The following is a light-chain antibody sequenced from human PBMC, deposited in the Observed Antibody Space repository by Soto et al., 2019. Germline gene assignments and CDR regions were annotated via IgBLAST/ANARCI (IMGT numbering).Light chain of an antibody. CDR3: QPLRLYPST. V-gene: IGKV1-9*01. CDR1: QDIAIY. J-gene: IGKJ4*01. Sequence: IQLTQSPSSLSASVGDRVTITCRASQDIAIYLAWYQQKPGEAPKLLIYAASTLYGGVPSRFSGSGSGTDFALTITSLQAEDFATYYCQPLRLYPSTLGGGTKVDIK. CDR2: AAS.